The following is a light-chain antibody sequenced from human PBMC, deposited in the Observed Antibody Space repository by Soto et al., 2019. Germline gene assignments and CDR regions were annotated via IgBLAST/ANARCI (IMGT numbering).Light chain of an antibody. CDR3: QQRSNWSGFT. CDR2: DAS. J-gene: IGKJ3*01. CDR1: QSVSSY. Sequence: EIVLTQSPATLSLSPGDTATLSCRASQSVSSYLAWYQQKPGQAPRLLIYDASNRSTGIPARFSGSGSGTDFTLTISSLEPEDFAVYYCQQRSNWSGFTFGPGTKVDIK. V-gene: IGKV3-11*01.